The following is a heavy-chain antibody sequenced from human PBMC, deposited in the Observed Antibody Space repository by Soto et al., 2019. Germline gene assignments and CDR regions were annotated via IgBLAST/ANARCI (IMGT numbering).Heavy chain of an antibody. CDR1: GYTFTSYD. D-gene: IGHD3-10*01. CDR2: MSPNSGNT. V-gene: IGHV1-8*01. J-gene: IGHJ4*02. Sequence: ASVKVSCKASGYTFTSYDINWVRQATGQGLEGMGWMSPNSGNTGYAQKFQGRVTMTRNTSISTAYMELSSLRSEDTAVYYCARGRSGSGSYYKADYWGQGTLVTVSS. CDR3: ARGRSGSGSYYKADY.